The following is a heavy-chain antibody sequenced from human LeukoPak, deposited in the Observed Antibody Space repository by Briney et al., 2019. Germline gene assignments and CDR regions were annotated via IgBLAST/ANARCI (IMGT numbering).Heavy chain of an antibody. V-gene: IGHV4-34*01. CDR1: GGSLSGYY. CDR2: LNHSGST. D-gene: IGHD6-13*01. CDR3: AREVDSSSWYGDYYHYHMDV. J-gene: IGHJ6*03. Sequence: SETLSLTCAVYGGSLSGYYWTWIRQPPGKGLEWIGELNHSGSTSYNPSLKSRVTISVDTSKNQFSLKLRSVTAADTAVYYCAREVDSSSWYGDYYHYHMDVWGKGTTVTVSS.